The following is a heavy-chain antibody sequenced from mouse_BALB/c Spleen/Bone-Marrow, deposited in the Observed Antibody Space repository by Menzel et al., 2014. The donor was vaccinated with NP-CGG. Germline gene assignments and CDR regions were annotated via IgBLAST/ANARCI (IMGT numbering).Heavy chain of an antibody. J-gene: IGHJ4*01. Sequence: EVKLMESGGGLVQPGGSRKLSCAASGFTFSSFGMHWVRRAPEKGLEWVAYISSGSSNINYADTVKGRFTISSDNPKNTLFLQMTSLRSEDTAMYYCARWGYYYAMDYWGQGTSVTVSS. CDR3: ARWGYYYAMDY. D-gene: IGHD2-2*01. V-gene: IGHV5-17*02. CDR1: GFTFSSFG. CDR2: ISSGSSNI.